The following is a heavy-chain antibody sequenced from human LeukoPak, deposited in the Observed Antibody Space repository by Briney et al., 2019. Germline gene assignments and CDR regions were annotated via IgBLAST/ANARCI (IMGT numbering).Heavy chain of an antibody. CDR3: ARHPPRGYQTADAFDV. CDR1: GGSMSSCY. V-gene: IGHV4-4*09. Sequence: SETLSLTCSVWGGSMSSCYGIWMRQPPGKGLEGIGYIYASGSTNYNPSPKSRFTISVKTSKNLFSLRLSSVTAADTAVYYCARHPPRGYQTADAFDVWGQGTTVTVSS. J-gene: IGHJ3*01. CDR2: IYASGST. D-gene: IGHD2-21*02.